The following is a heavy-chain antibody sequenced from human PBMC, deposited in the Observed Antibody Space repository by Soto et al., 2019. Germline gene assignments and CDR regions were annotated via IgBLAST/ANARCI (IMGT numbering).Heavy chain of an antibody. J-gene: IGHJ3*02. D-gene: IGHD6-19*01. CDR3: ARSIGSGWYPDDAFDI. CDR2: IKQDGSEK. Sequence: GGSLRLSCAASGFTFSSYWMSWVRQAPWKGLEWVANIKQDGSEKYYVDSVKGRFTISRDNAKNSLYLQMNSLRAEDTAVYYCARSIGSGWYPDDAFDIWGQGTMVTVSS. V-gene: IGHV3-7*01. CDR1: GFTFSSYW.